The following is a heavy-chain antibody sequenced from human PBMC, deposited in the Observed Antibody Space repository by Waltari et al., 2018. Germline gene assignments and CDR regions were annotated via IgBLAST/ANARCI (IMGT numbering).Heavy chain of an antibody. J-gene: IGHJ4*02. Sequence: EVQLVESGGGLVKPGGSLRLACAASGFTFRSYNMNWARQDPGKGLEWVSSISSSSSYTHYADSVKGRFTISRDNAKNSLYLQMNSLRAEDTAVYYCATGGWGFYLDYWGQGTLVTVSS. CDR2: ISSSSSYT. CDR1: GFTFRSYN. V-gene: IGHV3-21*01. CDR3: ATGGWGFYLDY. D-gene: IGHD7-27*01.